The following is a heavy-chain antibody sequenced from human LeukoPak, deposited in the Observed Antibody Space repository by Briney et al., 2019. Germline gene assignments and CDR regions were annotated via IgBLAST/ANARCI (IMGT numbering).Heavy chain of an antibody. J-gene: IGHJ4*02. Sequence: GGSLRLSCAATGFSFNEYAMHWVRQAPGKGLEWVAVIWRDGSNKYYADSVKGRFTVSRDNPKNTLNLQMDSLRVEDTAVYYCARHGSGRKYFDPLDYWGQGTLVTVSS. CDR2: IWRDGSNK. V-gene: IGHV3-33*08. CDR3: ARHGSGRKYFDPLDY. D-gene: IGHD1-26*01. CDR1: GFSFNEYA.